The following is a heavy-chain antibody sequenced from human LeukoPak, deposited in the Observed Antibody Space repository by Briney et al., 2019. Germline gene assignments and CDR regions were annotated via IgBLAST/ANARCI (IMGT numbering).Heavy chain of an antibody. Sequence: PGGSLRLSCAASGSTFSSYGMHWVRQAPGKGLEWVAFIRYDGSNKYYADSVKGRFTISRDNSKNTLYLQMNSLRAEDTAVYYCAKFTGWNDDFDYWGQGTLVTVSS. V-gene: IGHV3-30*02. J-gene: IGHJ4*02. CDR2: IRYDGSNK. CDR1: GSTFSSYG. CDR3: AKFTGWNDDFDY. D-gene: IGHD1-1*01.